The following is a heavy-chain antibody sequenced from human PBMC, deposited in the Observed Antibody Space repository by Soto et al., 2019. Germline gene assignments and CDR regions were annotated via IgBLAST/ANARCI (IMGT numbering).Heavy chain of an antibody. J-gene: IGHJ6*02. CDR3: ARDLRDDFWSGYYYYYYGMDV. Sequence: GSLRLSCAASGFTFSSYSMNWVRQAPGKGLEWVSSISSSSSYIYYADSVKGRFTISRDNAKNSLYLQMNSLRAEDTAVYYCARDLRDDFWSGYYYYYYGMDVWGQGTTVTVSS. CDR1: GFTFSSYS. CDR2: ISSSSSYI. D-gene: IGHD3-3*01. V-gene: IGHV3-21*01.